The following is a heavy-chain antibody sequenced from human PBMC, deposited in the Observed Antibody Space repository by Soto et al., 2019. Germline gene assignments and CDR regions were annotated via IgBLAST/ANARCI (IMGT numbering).Heavy chain of an antibody. CDR3: AKSDKGFYYYGMDV. V-gene: IGHV3-23*01. CDR1: GFTFSSYA. CDR2: ISGSGGST. Sequence: EVQLLESGGGLVQPGGSLRLSCAASGFTFSSYAMSWVRQAPGKGLEWVSAISGSGGSTYYADSVKGRFTISRDNSKNRLDLQRNSLRAEDTAVYDCAKSDKGFYYYGMDVWGQGTTVTGAS. J-gene: IGHJ6*02. D-gene: IGHD2-15*01.